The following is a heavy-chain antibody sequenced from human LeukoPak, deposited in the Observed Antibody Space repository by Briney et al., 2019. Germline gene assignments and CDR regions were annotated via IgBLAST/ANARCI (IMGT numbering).Heavy chain of an antibody. D-gene: IGHD1-1*01. CDR2: IYYNVNT. Sequence: SETLSLTCTVSGGSIGSSTYYWVWNRQPPGKGLEWIGSIYYNVNTYYSPSLQSRVSISVATSKNKFSLKLSSVTAADTAVYYCARERLSYYYMDAWGKGTTVTVSS. CDR3: ARERLSYYYMDA. V-gene: IGHV4-39*07. CDR1: GGSIGSSTYY. J-gene: IGHJ6*03.